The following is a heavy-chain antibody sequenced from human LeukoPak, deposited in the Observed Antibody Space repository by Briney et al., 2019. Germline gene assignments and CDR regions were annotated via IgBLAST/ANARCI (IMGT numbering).Heavy chain of an antibody. J-gene: IGHJ4*02. CDR3: ARSNYFYDSSGPFDY. D-gene: IGHD3-22*01. Sequence: SETLSLTCTVPGGSIRSYYWSWIRQPAGKGLEWIGRIYTSGSTNYNPSLKSRVTMSVDTSKNQFSLKLSSVTAADTAVYYCARSNYFYDSSGPFDYWGQGTLVTVSS. CDR2: IYTSGST. CDR1: GGSIRSYY. V-gene: IGHV4-4*07.